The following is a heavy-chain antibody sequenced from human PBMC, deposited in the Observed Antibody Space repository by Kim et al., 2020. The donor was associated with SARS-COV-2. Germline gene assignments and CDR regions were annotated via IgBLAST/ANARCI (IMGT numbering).Heavy chain of an antibody. V-gene: IGHV3-30*18. J-gene: IGHJ4*02. CDR2: TSYDGSNK. Sequence: GGSLRLSCAASGFTFSDYVMHWVRQAPGKGLEWVALTSYDGSNKDYADSVKGRFTISRDNSKNTQFLQMSSLRPEDTAVYYCVNDRGGTYYGSGRNGVFDYWGQGTLVTVSS. CDR1: GFTFSDYV. CDR3: VNDRGGTYYGSGRNGVFDY. D-gene: IGHD3-10*01.